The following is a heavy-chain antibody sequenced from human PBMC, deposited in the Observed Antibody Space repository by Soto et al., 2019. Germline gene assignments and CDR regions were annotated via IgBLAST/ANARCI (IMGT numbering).Heavy chain of an antibody. CDR1: GGTFSSYA. J-gene: IGHJ4*02. Sequence: QVQLVQSGAEVKKPGSSVKVSCKASGGTFSSYAISWVRQAPGQGLEWMGGIIPIFGTTNYAQKFQGRVTITADESTSTAYMELSSLRSEDTAVYYCARDSPYDSSGYVPSFDYWGQGTLVTVSS. CDR2: IIPIFGTT. D-gene: IGHD3-22*01. CDR3: ARDSPYDSSGYVPSFDY. V-gene: IGHV1-69*01.